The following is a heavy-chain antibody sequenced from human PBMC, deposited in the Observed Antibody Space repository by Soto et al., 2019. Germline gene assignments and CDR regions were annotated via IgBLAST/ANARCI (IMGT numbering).Heavy chain of an antibody. CDR2: INHSGST. CDR1: GGSFSGYY. J-gene: IGHJ5*02. V-gene: IGHV4-34*01. D-gene: IGHD3-10*01. Sequence: SETLSLTCAVYGGSFSGYYWSWIRQPPGKGLEWIGEINHSGSTNFNPSLKSPVTISVDTSKNQFSLKLSSVTAADTAVYYCARGRGNSLIYGSGSRSYWFAPWGQGTVVTISS. CDR3: ARGRGNSLIYGSGSRSYWFAP.